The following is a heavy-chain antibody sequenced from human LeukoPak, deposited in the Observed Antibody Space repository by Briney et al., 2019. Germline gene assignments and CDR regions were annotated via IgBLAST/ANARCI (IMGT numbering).Heavy chain of an antibody. J-gene: IGHJ3*02. CDR2: ISTYNDHT. CDR3: ARGGRWELPRPYAFDI. V-gene: IGHV1-18*01. Sequence: ASVKVSCKASGYTFTSYGISWLRQAPGQGLEWMGWISTYNDHTNYAQKLQGRVTMTTDTSTSTAYMELRNLRSDDTAVYYCARGGRWELPRPYAFDIWGQGTMVTVSS. CDR1: GYTFTSYG. D-gene: IGHD1-26*01.